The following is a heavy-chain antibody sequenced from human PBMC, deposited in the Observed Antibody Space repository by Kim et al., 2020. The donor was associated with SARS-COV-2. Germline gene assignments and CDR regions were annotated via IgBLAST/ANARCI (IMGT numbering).Heavy chain of an antibody. V-gene: IGHV3-64D*06. CDR3: GVYVSKTLPVD. J-gene: IGHJ4*02. Sequence: TYYADSVKGRFQISRDNPKNTLYLQMSSRRRGDTSVYYCGVYVSKTLPVDWGQGTLVTVS. CDR2: T. D-gene: IGHD2-8*01.